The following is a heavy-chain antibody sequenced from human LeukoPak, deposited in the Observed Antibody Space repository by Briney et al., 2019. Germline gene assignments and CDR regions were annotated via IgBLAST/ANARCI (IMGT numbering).Heavy chain of an antibody. J-gene: IGHJ3*02. CDR1: GFIFSSYA. CDR2: ISCSGGST. Sequence: GGSLRLSCAASGFIFSSYAMRWVRQAPGKGLEWVSSISCSGGSTYYADSVKGRFTISRDNSKNTLYLQMNSLRAEDAAVYYCAKDQGYCSSTSCYSDAFDIWGQGTMVTVSS. CDR3: AKDQGYCSSTSCYSDAFDI. V-gene: IGHV3-23*01. D-gene: IGHD2-2*01.